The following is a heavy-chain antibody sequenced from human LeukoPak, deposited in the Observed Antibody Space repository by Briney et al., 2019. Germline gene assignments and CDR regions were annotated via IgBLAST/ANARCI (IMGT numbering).Heavy chain of an antibody. Sequence: GGSLRLSCAASGFTFSNAWMNCVRQAPGKGLEWVGGIKSKTDGGTIDYAAPVKGRFTISRDDSKNTLYLQMNSLKSEDTAVYYCTMSGYYYRYWGQGTLVTVSS. J-gene: IGHJ4*02. CDR1: GFTFSNAW. CDR3: TMSGYYYRY. D-gene: IGHD3-22*01. V-gene: IGHV3-15*01. CDR2: IKSKTDGGTI.